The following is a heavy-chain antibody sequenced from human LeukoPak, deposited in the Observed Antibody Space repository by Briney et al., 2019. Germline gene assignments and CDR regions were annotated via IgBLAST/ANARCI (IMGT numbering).Heavy chain of an antibody. CDR3: ARGFGSGYYSDAFDI. Sequence: GGSLRLSCAASGFIFNNYGMSWVRQAPGKGLEWVSGISAGGSSTFYADSVKGRFTISRDNAKNSLYLQMNSLRAEDTAVYYCARGFGSGYYSDAFDIWGQGTMVTVSS. V-gene: IGHV3-21*01. D-gene: IGHD3-22*01. CDR2: ISAGGSST. CDR1: GFIFNNYG. J-gene: IGHJ3*02.